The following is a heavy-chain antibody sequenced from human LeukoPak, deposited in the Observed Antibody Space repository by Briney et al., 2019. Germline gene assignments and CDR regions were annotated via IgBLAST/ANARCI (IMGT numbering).Heavy chain of an antibody. CDR3: ARMMAAAALYYGMDV. V-gene: IGHV1-18*04. D-gene: IGHD6-13*01. Sequence: ASVKVSCKASGYTFTGYYMHWVRQAPGQGLEWMGWISAYNGNTNYAQKLQGRVTMTTDTSTSTAYMEPRSLRSDDTAVYYCARMMAAAALYYGMDVWGQGTTVTVSS. CDR2: ISAYNGNT. J-gene: IGHJ6*02. CDR1: GYTFTGYY.